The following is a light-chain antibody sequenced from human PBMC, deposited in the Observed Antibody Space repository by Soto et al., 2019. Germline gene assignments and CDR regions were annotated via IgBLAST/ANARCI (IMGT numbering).Light chain of an antibody. J-gene: IGKJ4*01. CDR3: QQVHDYPIT. Sequence: DIQLTQSPSFLSASVGDRVTVTCRSSQDISSYLAWYKQKPGKAPKLLIYGASTLQSGVPPRFGGSGSGTAFTLTISSLKPEDFANYFCQQVHDYPITFGGGTKVDIK. CDR2: GAS. V-gene: IGKV1-9*01. CDR1: QDISSY.